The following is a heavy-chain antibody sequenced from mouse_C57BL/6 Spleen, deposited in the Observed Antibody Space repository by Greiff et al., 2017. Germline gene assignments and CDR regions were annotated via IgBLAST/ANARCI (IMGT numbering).Heavy chain of an antibody. CDR2: IRNKANGYTT. V-gene: IGHV7-3*01. CDR1: GFTFTDYY. Sequence: ELQGVESGGGLVQPGGSLSLSCAASGFTFTDYYMSWVRQPPGKALEWLGFIRNKANGYTTEYSASVKGRFTISRDNSQSILYLQMNALRAEDSATYYCARWRTLYYFDYWGQGTTLTVSS. J-gene: IGHJ2*01. CDR3: ARWRTLYYFDY.